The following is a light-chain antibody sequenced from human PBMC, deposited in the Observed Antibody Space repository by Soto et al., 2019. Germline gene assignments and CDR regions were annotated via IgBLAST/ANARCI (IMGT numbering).Light chain of an antibody. J-gene: IGLJ2*01. CDR2: RSD. V-gene: IGLV1-44*01. Sequence: QSVLTQPPSASGTPGQRVTISCSGSSSNIGSNAVNWYHQLPGKAPKLLIFRSDQQPSGVPDRFSASYTGASASLAIIGRRSEDEGDYYCAAWDDSLDGPVFGGGTKVTVL. CDR1: SSNIGSNA. CDR3: AAWDDSLDGPV.